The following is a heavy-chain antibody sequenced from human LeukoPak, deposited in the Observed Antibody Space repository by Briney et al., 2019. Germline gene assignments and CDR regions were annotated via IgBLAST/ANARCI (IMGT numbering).Heavy chain of an antibody. CDR1: GGSIGNSSYY. V-gene: IGHV4-39*02. CDR3: AREVEYYDSSGYRPYAFDI. Sequence: SETLSLTCTVSGGSIGNSSYYWGWIRQPPGKGLEWIGSIYYSGSTYYNSSLKSRVTVSVDTSKNQFSLKLRSVTAADTAVYYCAREVEYYDSSGYRPYAFDIWGQGTLVTVSA. J-gene: IGHJ3*02. D-gene: IGHD3-22*01. CDR2: IYYSGST.